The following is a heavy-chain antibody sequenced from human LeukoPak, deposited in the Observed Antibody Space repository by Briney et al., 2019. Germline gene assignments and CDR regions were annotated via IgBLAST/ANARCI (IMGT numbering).Heavy chain of an antibody. CDR3: AKSYYYDKLAYY. CDR1: GFTFSSYA. D-gene: IGHD3-22*01. V-gene: IGHV3-30*18. CDR2: ISYDGSNK. Sequence: GGSLTLSCAASGFTFSSYAMHWVRQAPGKGLEWVAVISYDGSNKYYADSVKGRFTISRDNSKNTLYLQMNSLRAEDTAVYYCAKSYYYDKLAYYWGQGTLVTVSS. J-gene: IGHJ4*02.